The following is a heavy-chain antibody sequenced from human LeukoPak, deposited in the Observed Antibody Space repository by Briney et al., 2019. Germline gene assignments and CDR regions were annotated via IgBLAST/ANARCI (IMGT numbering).Heavy chain of an antibody. V-gene: IGHV4-34*01. CDR2: INRSGST. J-gene: IGHJ4*02. Sequence: SETLSLTCAVYGGSLSYYYWSWIRQSPEKGLEWIGEINRSGSTNYNPSLKSRVSISVDTSKNQFSLKLSSVTAADTAIYYCARGGFYCGDDCYVDYWGQGTLVTVSS. CDR3: ARGGFYCGDDCYVDY. D-gene: IGHD2-21*02. CDR1: GGSLSYYY.